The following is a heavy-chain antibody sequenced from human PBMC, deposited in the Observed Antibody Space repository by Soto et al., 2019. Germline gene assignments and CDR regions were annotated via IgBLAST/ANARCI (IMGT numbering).Heavy chain of an antibody. CDR3: ARGYFYGDYLRNFDY. Sequence: QVQLVESGGGVVQPGRSLRLSCAASGFTFSSYAMNWVRQAPGKGLEWVAVISYDGSNKYYADSVKGRFTISRDNSKNTLYLQMNSLRAEDTAAYYCARGYFYGDYLRNFDYWGQGTLVTVSS. J-gene: IGHJ4*02. CDR2: ISYDGSNK. D-gene: IGHD4-17*01. V-gene: IGHV3-30-3*01. CDR1: GFTFSSYA.